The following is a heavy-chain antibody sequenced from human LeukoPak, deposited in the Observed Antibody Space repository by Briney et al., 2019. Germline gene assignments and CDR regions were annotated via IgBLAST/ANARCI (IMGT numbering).Heavy chain of an antibody. CDR1: GGSISSSSYY. CDR2: INHSGST. CDR3: ARGFDGPNAFDI. Sequence: SETLSLTCTVSGGSISSSSYYWGWIRQPPGKGLEWIGEINHSGSTNYNPSLKSRVTISVDTSKNQFSLKLISMTAADTALYYCARGFDGPNAFDIWGQGTMVTVSS. D-gene: IGHD3-9*01. J-gene: IGHJ3*02. V-gene: IGHV4-39*07.